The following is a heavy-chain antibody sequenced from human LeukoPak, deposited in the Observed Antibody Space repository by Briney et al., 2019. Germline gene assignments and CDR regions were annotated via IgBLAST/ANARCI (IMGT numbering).Heavy chain of an antibody. Sequence: PGGSLRLSCAASGFTLSSYAMNWLRQAPGKGLEWVSSISSIGTYIYYADSLKGRFTISRDNAKNSLYLQMSSLRAEDTAVYYCAREPRQWLVRFDYWGQGTLVTVSS. CDR2: ISSIGTYI. J-gene: IGHJ4*02. CDR1: GFTLSSYA. D-gene: IGHD6-19*01. CDR3: AREPRQWLVRFDY. V-gene: IGHV3-21*01.